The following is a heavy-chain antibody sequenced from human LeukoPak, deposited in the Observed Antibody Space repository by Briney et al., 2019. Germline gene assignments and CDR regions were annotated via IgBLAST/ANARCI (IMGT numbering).Heavy chain of an antibody. J-gene: IGHJ6*04. CDR3: AELGITMIGGV. CDR2: ISSSGSTI. D-gene: IGHD3-10*02. Sequence: EAGGSLRLSCAASGFTFSSYEINWVRQAPGKGLEWVSYISSSGSTIYYADSVKGRFTISRDNAKNSLYLQMNSLRAGDTAVYYCAELGITMIGGVWGKGTTVTISS. V-gene: IGHV3-48*03. CDR1: GFTFSSYE.